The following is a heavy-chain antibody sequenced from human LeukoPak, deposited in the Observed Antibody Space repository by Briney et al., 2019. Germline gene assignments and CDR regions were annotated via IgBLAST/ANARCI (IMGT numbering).Heavy chain of an antibody. D-gene: IGHD3-10*01. J-gene: IGHJ4*02. CDR1: GFTFSDYY. Sequence: GGSLRLSCAASGFTFSDYYMSWIRQAPGKGLEWVSYISSSGSTIYYADSVKGRFTISRDNSKNTLYLQMNSLRAEDTAVYYCAKALYGSGSYYSPLDYWGQGTLVTVSS. V-gene: IGHV3-11*01. CDR3: AKALYGSGSYYSPLDY. CDR2: ISSSGSTI.